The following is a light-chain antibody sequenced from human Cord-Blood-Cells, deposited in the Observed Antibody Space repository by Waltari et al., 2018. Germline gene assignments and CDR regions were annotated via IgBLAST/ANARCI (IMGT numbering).Light chain of an antibody. Sequence: DIQLTQSPSFLSESVGDRVTITCRASQGISSYLAWYQQKPGKAPKLLIYAASTLQSGVPSRFSGSGSGTEFTLTISSLQPEDFAPYYCQQLNSYPLLTFGGGTKVEIK. CDR3: QQLNSYPLLT. J-gene: IGKJ4*01. V-gene: IGKV1-9*01. CDR1: QGISSY. CDR2: AAS.